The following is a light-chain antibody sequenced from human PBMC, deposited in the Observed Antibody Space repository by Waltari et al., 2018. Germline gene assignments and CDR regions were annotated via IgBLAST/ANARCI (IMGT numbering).Light chain of an antibody. V-gene: IGLV2-23*02. J-gene: IGLJ1*01. CDR2: EVT. CDR3: CSYVGLGTYV. CDR1: SSYVVNYNL. Sequence: QSGLAHPASASGSPGQSITITRTGPSSYVVNYNLASWYQQRPGKAPRLLIYEVTKRAPGTSDRFSASKSGNTASLSISGLQAQEDEADYYCCSYVGLGTYVFGTGTKVTV.